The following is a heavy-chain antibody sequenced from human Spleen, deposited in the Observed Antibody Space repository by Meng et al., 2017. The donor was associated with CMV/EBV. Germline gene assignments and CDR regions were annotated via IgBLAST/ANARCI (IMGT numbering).Heavy chain of an antibody. CDR1: GGSLISNSHY. Sequence: SETLSLTCTVSGGSLISNSHYWSWIRQSPGRGLEWIGYIYYSGSTNVNPSLKSRVSMSADTSKRRISLSLGSVTAADTAVYYCARVVFMEMPTKRLYWFDSWGQGTLVTVSS. D-gene: IGHD3-3*01. CDR2: IYYSGST. CDR3: ARVVFMEMPTKRLYWFDS. J-gene: IGHJ5*01. V-gene: IGHV4-61*01.